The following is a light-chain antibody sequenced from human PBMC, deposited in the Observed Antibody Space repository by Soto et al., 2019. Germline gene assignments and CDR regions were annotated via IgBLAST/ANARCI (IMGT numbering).Light chain of an antibody. Sequence: EVVLTQSPGTLSLSPGERATLSCRASQSVSNNYLAWHQQKPGQAPRLLISGASSRATGIPDRFSGSGSGTDFTFTISRLEPEDFAMYYCQQYATLPWTFGHGTKVEI. J-gene: IGKJ1*01. CDR1: QSVSNNY. CDR3: QQYATLPWT. CDR2: GAS. V-gene: IGKV3-20*01.